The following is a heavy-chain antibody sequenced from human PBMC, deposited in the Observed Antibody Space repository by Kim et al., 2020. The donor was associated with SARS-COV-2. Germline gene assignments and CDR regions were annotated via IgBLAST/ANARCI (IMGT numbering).Heavy chain of an antibody. D-gene: IGHD5-18*01. Sequence: GESLKISCKGSGYSFTSYWISWVRQMPGKGLEWMGRIDPSDSYTNYSPSFQGHVTISADKSISTAYLQWSSLKASDTAMYYCARHPPLNTAMEGYYYYYYGMDVWGQGTTVTVSS. CDR2: IDPSDSYT. CDR3: ARHPPLNTAMEGYYYYYYGMDV. J-gene: IGHJ6*02. CDR1: GYSFTSYW. V-gene: IGHV5-10-1*01.